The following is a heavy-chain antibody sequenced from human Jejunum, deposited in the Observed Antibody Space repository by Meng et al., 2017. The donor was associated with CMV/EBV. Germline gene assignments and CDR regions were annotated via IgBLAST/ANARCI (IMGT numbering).Heavy chain of an antibody. V-gene: IGHV3-23*01. D-gene: IGHD2-15*01. CDR2: ISGSGGST. CDR1: FSNYA. J-gene: IGHJ6*02. CDR3: AKATDIVVVVAAYGLDV. Sequence: FSNYAMTWVRQAPGKGLEWVSAISGSGGSTHYADSVKGRFTISRDNSNNTLYLQMNGLRAEDTAKYYCAKATDIVVVVAAYGLDVWGQGTKVTVSS.